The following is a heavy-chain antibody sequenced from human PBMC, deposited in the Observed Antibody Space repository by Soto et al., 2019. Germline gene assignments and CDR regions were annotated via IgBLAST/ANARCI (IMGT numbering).Heavy chain of an antibody. CDR2: ISSSGTFK. V-gene: IGHV3-21*01. CDR1: GFTFRDFP. D-gene: IGHD3-22*01. CDR3: ARDDLYDSTGYDS. Sequence: ESGGGLVKPGGSRRLSVAASGFTFRDFPMNWVRQAPGKGLEWVSSISSSGTFKYYADSLGGRFTISRDNAKNSLYLQLNSLRGEDTAIYYCARDDLYDSTGYDSWGQGTLVTV. J-gene: IGHJ5*02.